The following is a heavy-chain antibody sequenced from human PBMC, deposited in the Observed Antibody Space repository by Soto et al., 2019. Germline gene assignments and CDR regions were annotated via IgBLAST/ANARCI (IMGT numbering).Heavy chain of an antibody. CDR2: IYYSGST. Sequence: SETLSLTCTVSGGSVSSGSYYWSWIRQPPGKGLEWIGCIYYSGSTNYNPSLKSRVTISVDTSKNQFSLKLSSVTAADTAVYYCARDIVVVVAATTYYYYYGMDVWGQGTTVTVSS. CDR3: ARDIVVVVAATTYYYYYGMDV. J-gene: IGHJ6*02. CDR1: GGSVSSGSYY. D-gene: IGHD2-15*01. V-gene: IGHV4-61*01.